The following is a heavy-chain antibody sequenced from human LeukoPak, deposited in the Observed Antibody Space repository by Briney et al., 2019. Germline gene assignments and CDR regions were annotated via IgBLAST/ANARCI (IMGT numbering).Heavy chain of an antibody. CDR2: IYYSGST. J-gene: IGHJ3*02. V-gene: IGHV4-59*01. CDR1: GGSISSYY. CDR3: ARDSSDSSGYHAFDI. D-gene: IGHD3-22*01. Sequence: PSETLSLTCTVPGGSISSYYWSWIRQPPGKGLEWIGYIYYSGSTNYNPSLKSRVTISVDTSKNQLSLKLSSVTAADTAVYYCARDSSDSSGYHAFDIWGQGTMVTVSS.